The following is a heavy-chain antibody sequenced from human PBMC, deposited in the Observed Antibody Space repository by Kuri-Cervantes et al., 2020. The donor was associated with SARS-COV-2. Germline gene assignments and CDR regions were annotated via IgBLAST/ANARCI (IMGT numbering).Heavy chain of an antibody. D-gene: IGHD2-15*01. CDR1: GFTFSSYW. Sequence: GGSLRLSCAASGFTFSSYWMHWVRQAPGKGLVWVSRINSDGSSTSYADSVKGRFTISRDNAKNTLYLQMNSLRAEDTAVYYCARDLTLGYCSGGSCYYYYYGMDGWGQGTTVTVSS. CDR2: INSDGSST. V-gene: IGHV3-74*01. J-gene: IGHJ6*02. CDR3: ARDLTLGYCSGGSCYYYYYGMDG.